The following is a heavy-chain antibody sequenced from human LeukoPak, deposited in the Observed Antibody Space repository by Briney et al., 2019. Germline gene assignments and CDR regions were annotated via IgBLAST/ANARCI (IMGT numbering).Heavy chain of an antibody. CDR2: INWNGGST. CDR3: ARWDHGDYDILTGYYRFGYFDY. V-gene: IGHV3-20*04. D-gene: IGHD3-9*01. CDR1: GFTFDDYG. J-gene: IGHJ4*02. Sequence: GGSLRLSCAASGFTFDDYGMSWVRQAPGKGLEWVSGINWNGGSTGYADSVKGRFTISRDNAKNSLYLQMNSLRAEDTALYYCARWDHGDYDILTGYYRFGYFDYWGQGTLVTVSS.